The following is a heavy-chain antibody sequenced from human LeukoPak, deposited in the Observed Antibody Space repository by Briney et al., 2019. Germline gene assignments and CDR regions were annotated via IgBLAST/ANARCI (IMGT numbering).Heavy chain of an antibody. CDR2: IKQDGSEK. CDR1: GFTFSSYW. CDR3: ARDPYSGGYGDYYYYYMDV. D-gene: IGHD1-26*01. J-gene: IGHJ6*03. Sequence: GGSLRLSCAASGFTFSSYWMSWVRQAPGKGLEWVANIKQDGSEKYYGDSVKGRFTISRDNAKNSLYLQINSLRAEDTAVYYCARDPYSGGYGDYYYYYMDVWGKGTTVTISS. V-gene: IGHV3-7*01.